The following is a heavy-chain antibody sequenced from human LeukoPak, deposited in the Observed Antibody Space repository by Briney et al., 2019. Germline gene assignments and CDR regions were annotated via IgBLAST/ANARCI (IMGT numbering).Heavy chain of an antibody. D-gene: IGHD3-22*01. J-gene: IGHJ3*02. CDR3: ARLEYYYDSSGYSIRAFDI. Sequence: SETLSLTCTVSSGSISSDYWSWIRQPPGKGVEWIAYISYSGHTNSNASLKSRVTISVDTSKNQFSLKLSSVTAADTAVYYCARLEYYYDSSGYSIRAFDIWGQGTMVTVSS. CDR1: SGSISSDY. CDR2: ISYSGHT. V-gene: IGHV4-59*08.